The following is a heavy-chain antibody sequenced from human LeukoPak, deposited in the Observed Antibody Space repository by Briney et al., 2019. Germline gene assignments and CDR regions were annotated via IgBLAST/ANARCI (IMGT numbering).Heavy chain of an antibody. D-gene: IGHD7-27*01. J-gene: IGHJ4*02. CDR2: ISADNGNT. Sequence: ASVEVSCKASGYTFTSYGINWVRQAPGQGLEWMGWISADNGNTNYAQKYQGRVTMTTDTSTSTAYMELSSLRSEDTAVYFCVRTPPNWGADYWGQGTLVTVSS. CDR1: GYTFTSYG. CDR3: VRTPPNWGADY. V-gene: IGHV1-18*01.